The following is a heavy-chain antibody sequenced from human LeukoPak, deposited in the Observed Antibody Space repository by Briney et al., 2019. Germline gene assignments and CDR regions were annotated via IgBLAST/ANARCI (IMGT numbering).Heavy chain of an antibody. V-gene: IGHV1-8*01. CDR2: MNPNSGNT. CDR1: GYTFTSYD. Sequence: ASVKVSCKASGYTFTSYDINWVRQATGQGLEWMGWMNPNSGNTAYAQKFQGRISITTNTTIGTAYMELSSLRSEDTAVYYCVREGLDYWGQGTLVTVSS. J-gene: IGHJ4*02. CDR3: VREGLDY.